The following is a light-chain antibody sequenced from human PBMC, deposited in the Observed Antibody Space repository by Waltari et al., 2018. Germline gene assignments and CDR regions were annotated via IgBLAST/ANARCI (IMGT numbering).Light chain of an antibody. V-gene: IGKV1-39*01. CDR2: SAS. Sequence: IQITQYTSSLSASVGDRFTITCRATKNINTFLNWYQQKPGKAPNLMIHSASSFQSGVPSRFSGSGSGTDFTLTISSLQPEDFATYYCQQSFETPWTFDQGT. J-gene: IGKJ1*01. CDR3: QQSFETPWT. CDR1: KNINTF.